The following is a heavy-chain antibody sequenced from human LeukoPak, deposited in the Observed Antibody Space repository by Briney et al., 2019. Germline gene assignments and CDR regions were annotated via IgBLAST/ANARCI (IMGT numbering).Heavy chain of an antibody. D-gene: IGHD5-18*01. CDR3: ARGQGGYSYGYVGYYYGMDV. CDR1: GGTFSSYA. Sequence: GASVKVSCKASGGTFSSYAISWVRQAPGQGLEWMGGIIPIFGTANYAQKFQGRVTITADESTSTAYMELSSLRSEDTAVYYCARGQGGYSYGYVGYYYGMDVWSKGTTVTVSS. V-gene: IGHV1-69*13. CDR2: IIPIFGTA. J-gene: IGHJ6*04.